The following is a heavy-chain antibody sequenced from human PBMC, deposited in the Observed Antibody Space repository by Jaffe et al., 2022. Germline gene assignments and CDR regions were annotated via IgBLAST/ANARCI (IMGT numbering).Heavy chain of an antibody. CDR2: IYPGDSDT. V-gene: IGHV5-51*03. D-gene: IGHD4-17*01. CDR3: ARPHYYGDYPTYYFDY. Sequence: EVQLVQSGAEVKKPGESLKISCKGSGYSFTSYWIGWVRQMPGKGLEWMGIIYPGDSDTRYSPSFQGQVTISADKSISTAYLQWSSLKASDTAMYYCARPHYYGDYPTYYFDYWGQGTLVTVSS. CDR1: GYSFTSYW. J-gene: IGHJ4*02.